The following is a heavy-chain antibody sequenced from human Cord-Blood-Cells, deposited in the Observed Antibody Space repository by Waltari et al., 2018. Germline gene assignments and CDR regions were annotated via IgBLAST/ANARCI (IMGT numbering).Heavy chain of an antibody. CDR3: ARVPDYDFWSGYYHYFDY. CDR2: INPNSGGT. D-gene: IGHD3-3*01. CDR1: GYTFTGYY. Sequence: QVQLVQSGAEVKKPGASVKVSCKASGYTFTGYYMHWVRQAPGQGLEWMGWINPNSGGTNYAKKFQGRVTMTRDTSISTAYMELSRLRSDDTAVYYCARVPDYDFWSGYYHYFDYWGQGTLVTVSS. V-gene: IGHV1-2*02. J-gene: IGHJ4*02.